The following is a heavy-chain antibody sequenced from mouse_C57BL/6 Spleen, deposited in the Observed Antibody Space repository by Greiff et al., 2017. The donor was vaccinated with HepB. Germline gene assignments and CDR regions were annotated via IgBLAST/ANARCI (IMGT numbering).Heavy chain of an antibody. V-gene: IGHV1-22*01. D-gene: IGHD1-1*01. CDR3: ASGYYGSSWAWFAY. CDR1: GYTFTDYN. Sequence: EVQLQQSGPELVKPGASVKMSCKASGYTFTDYNMHWVKQSHGKSLEWIGYINPNNGGTSYNQKFKGKATLTVNKSSSTAYMELRSLTSEDSAVYYCASGYYGSSWAWFAYWGQGTLVTVSA. J-gene: IGHJ3*01. CDR2: INPNNGGT.